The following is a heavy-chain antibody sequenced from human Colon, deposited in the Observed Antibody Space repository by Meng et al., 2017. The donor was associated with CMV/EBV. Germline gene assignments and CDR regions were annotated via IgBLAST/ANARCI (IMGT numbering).Heavy chain of an antibody. Sequence: SETLSLTCIVSGDSIASSYWSWFRQSPVKGLESIGYIHHSGDTNYNPALMSRATMSLDMSKNQLSLRLTSVTAADTAVYYCARLSYSASGSYYNAYYFDSWGQGTLVTVSS. D-gene: IGHD3-10*01. J-gene: IGHJ4*02. CDR3: ARLSYSASGSYYNAYYFDS. V-gene: IGHV4-59*01. CDR2: IHHSGDT. CDR1: GDSIASSY.